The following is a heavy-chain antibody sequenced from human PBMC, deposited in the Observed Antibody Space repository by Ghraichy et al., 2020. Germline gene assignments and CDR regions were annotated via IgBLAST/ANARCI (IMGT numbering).Heavy chain of an antibody. CDR3: VRDWLVD. D-gene: IGHD6-19*01. Sequence: GGSLRLSCKASGFAFSNYDMDWARQAPGKGLEWVSFISGGSDTIRYADSVKGRFTISRDNARNSLYLQMNSLRVDDTAVYFCVRDWLVDWGQGTLVTVSS. V-gene: IGHV3-48*01. CDR1: GFAFSNYD. J-gene: IGHJ4*02. CDR2: ISGGSDTI.